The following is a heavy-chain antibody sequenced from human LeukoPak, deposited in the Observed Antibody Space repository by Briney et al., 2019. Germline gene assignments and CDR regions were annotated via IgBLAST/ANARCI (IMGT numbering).Heavy chain of an antibody. CDR1: GILVSSNY. V-gene: IGHV3-66*01. CDR2: IDSTGST. CDR3: ARRERLGYSYGRGTLDI. D-gene: IGHD5-18*01. Sequence: GGSLRLSCVASGILVSSNYMRWVRQAPGKGLEWVSFIDSTGSTYYADSVKGRFTISRDNSRNTLYLQMNSLRVEDTAVYYCARRERLGYSYGRGTLDIWGQGTMVTVSS. J-gene: IGHJ3*02.